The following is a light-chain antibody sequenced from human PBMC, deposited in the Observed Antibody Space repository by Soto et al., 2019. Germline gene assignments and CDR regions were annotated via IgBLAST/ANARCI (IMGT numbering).Light chain of an antibody. CDR2: SNN. J-gene: IGLJ2*01. CDR3: AAWDFSLNGVV. V-gene: IGLV1-44*01. Sequence: SVLTQPPSASGTPGQRVTISCSGSSSNIGSNTVNWYQQLPGTAPQLLTYSNNQRPSGVPDRFSGSKSGTSACLAISGLQSEDEADYYCAAWDFSLNGVVFGGGTQLTVL. CDR1: SSNIGSNT.